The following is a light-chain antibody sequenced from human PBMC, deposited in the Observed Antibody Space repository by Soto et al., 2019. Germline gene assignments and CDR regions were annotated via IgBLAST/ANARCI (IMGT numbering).Light chain of an antibody. CDR1: ESISGW. Sequence: DIQMTQSPSTLSASVGDRVTITFRASESISGWLAWYQQKPGKAPNLVIFKASTLESGVPSRFSGRGSGTEFTLSISSLQPDDFATYYCQQYNSYPRTFGQGTKVEI. J-gene: IGKJ1*01. CDR2: KAS. V-gene: IGKV1-5*03. CDR3: QQYNSYPRT.